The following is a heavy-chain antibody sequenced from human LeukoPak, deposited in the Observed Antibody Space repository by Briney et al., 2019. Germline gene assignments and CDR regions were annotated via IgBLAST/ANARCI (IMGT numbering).Heavy chain of an antibody. CDR3: ARDTEEWEVPIDH. V-gene: IGHV3-7*01. J-gene: IGHJ4*02. CDR2: MNQDGREK. D-gene: IGHD1-26*01. CDR1: GFTFSRSW. Sequence: GGSLRLSCAASGFTFSRSWMSWVRQAPGKGLESVAKMNQDGREKYYVGSVKGRFTISRDDANNSLNLQMNNLRAEDTAVYYCARDTEEWEVPIDHWGQGIPVTVSS.